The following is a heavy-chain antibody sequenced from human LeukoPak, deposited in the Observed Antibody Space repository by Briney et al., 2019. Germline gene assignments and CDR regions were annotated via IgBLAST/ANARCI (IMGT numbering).Heavy chain of an antibody. D-gene: IGHD3-9*01. CDR2: ISGGGGST. CDR1: GFTFTSYA. Sequence: GGSLRLSCAASGFTFTSYAMNWVRQAPGKGLEWVSGISGGGGSTYYADSVKGRFSISRDNSKNNLYLQMNSLRAEDTAVYYCAKASHYDILTGRFRARLWFFDCWGQGTLVTVSS. J-gene: IGHJ4*02. CDR3: AKASHYDILTGRFRARLWFFDC. V-gene: IGHV3-23*01.